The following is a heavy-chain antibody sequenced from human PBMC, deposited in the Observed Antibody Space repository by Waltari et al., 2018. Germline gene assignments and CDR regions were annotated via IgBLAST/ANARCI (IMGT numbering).Heavy chain of an antibody. CDR3: ARSLAGRWYLGFDC. Sequence: EEQLVESGGGLLQPGGSLRLSCAASGFTSDNFWMHWVRLVTGKGLVWLARISNDGSTTNYADFVNGRFTISRDDAKNMLYLQMNSLRAEDTAVYYCARSLAGRWYLGFDCWGQGVLVTVSS. J-gene: IGHJ4*02. CDR2: ISNDGSTT. D-gene: IGHD6-13*01. V-gene: IGHV3-74*02. CDR1: GFTSDNFW.